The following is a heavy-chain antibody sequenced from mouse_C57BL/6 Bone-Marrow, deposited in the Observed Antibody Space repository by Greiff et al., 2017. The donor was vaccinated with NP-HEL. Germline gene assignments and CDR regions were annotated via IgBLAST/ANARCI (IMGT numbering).Heavy chain of an antibody. CDR1: GFTFSSYG. Sequence: EVKVVESGGDLVKPGGSLKLSCAASGFTFSSYGMSWVRQTPDKRLEWVATISSGGSYTYYPDSVKGRFTISRDNAKNTLYLQMSSLKSEDTAMYYCAKSFNWALFDYWGQGTTLTVSS. V-gene: IGHV5-6*01. CDR2: ISSGGSYT. D-gene: IGHD4-1*01. J-gene: IGHJ2*01. CDR3: AKSFNWALFDY.